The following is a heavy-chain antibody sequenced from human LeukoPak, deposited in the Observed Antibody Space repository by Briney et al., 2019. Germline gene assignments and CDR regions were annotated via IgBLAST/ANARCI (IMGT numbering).Heavy chain of an antibody. CDR2: IYYSGST. D-gene: IGHD3-3*01. V-gene: IGHV4-30-4*01. Sequence: SQTLSLTCTVSGGSISSGDYYWSWIRQPPGKGLEWIGYIYYSGSTYYNPSLKSRVTISVDTSKNQSSLKLSSVPAADTAVYYCARSPDYDFWSGYYTGTNWFDPWGQGTLVTVSS. J-gene: IGHJ5*02. CDR3: ARSPDYDFWSGYYTGTNWFDP. CDR1: GGSISSGDYY.